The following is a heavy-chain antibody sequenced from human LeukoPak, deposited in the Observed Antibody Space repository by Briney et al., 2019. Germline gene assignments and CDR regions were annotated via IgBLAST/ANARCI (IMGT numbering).Heavy chain of an antibody. CDR1: GFTFDDYA. J-gene: IGHJ3*02. CDR3: ATMIAADDAFDI. V-gene: IGHV3-9*03. D-gene: IGHD3-22*01. CDR2: ISWNSGSI. Sequence: GGSLRLSCAASGFTFDDYAMHWVRQAPGKGLEWVSGISWNSGSIGYADSVKGRFTISRDNAKNSLYLQMNSLRAEDMALYYCATMIAADDAFDIWGQGTMVTVSS.